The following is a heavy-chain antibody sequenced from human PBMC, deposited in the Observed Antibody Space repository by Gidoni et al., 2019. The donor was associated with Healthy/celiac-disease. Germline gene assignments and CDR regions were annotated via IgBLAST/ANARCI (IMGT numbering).Heavy chain of an antibody. CDR1: GYTFTSYY. CDR3: ARVGGQALFDY. V-gene: IGHV1-46*01. Sequence: QVQLVQSGAEVKQPGASVKVSCKASGYTFTSYYMHCVRQAPGQGLEWMGIINPRGGSTSYEQKFQGRVTMTRDTSTSTVYMELSSLRSEDTAVYYCARVGGQALFDYWGQGTLVTVSS. CDR2: INPRGGST. J-gene: IGHJ4*02. D-gene: IGHD3-10*01.